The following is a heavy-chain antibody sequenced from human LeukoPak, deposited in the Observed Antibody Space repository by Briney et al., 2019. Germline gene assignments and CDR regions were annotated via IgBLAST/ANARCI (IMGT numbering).Heavy chain of an antibody. V-gene: IGHV4-39*01. CDR1: GGSISSCSYY. J-gene: IGHJ4*02. CDR3: ARQAPTSSSWYVAAQRGRYYFDY. Sequence: PSETLSLTCTVSGGSISSCSYYWGWIRQPPGKGLEWIGSIYYSGSTYYNPSLKSRVTISVDTSKNQFSLKLSSVTAADTAVYYCARQAPTSSSWYVAAQRGRYYFDYWGQGTLVTVPS. D-gene: IGHD6-13*01. CDR2: IYYSGST.